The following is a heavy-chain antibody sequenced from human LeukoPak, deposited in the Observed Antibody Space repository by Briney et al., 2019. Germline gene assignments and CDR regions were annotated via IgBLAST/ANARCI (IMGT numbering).Heavy chain of an antibody. CDR3: ARDQYDTWSRRGNFDS. V-gene: IGHV3-9*01. CDR2: ISWNSGSI. Sequence: GGSLRLSCAASGFTFDDYAMHWVRQAPGKGLEWVSGISWNSGSIGYADSVKGRFTISRDNAKNSLYLQMNSLRAEDTAVFYCARDQYDTWSRRGNFDSWGQGTLVIVSS. D-gene: IGHD3-3*01. J-gene: IGHJ4*02. CDR1: GFTFDDYA.